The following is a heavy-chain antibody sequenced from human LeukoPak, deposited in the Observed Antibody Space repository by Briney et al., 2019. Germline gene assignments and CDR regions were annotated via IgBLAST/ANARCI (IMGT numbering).Heavy chain of an antibody. Sequence: GGSLRLSCTASGFIFSYYAMHWVRQAPGKGLEWVAIISYDGSDENFADSVEGRFTISRNNSMNTLYLQMNSLRHEDTAVYFCARGGVVTGTKYALEYWGQGTLVTVSS. D-gene: IGHD1-7*01. CDR1: GFIFSYYA. CDR2: ISYDGSDE. CDR3: ARGGVVTGTKYALEY. V-gene: IGHV3-30*01. J-gene: IGHJ4*02.